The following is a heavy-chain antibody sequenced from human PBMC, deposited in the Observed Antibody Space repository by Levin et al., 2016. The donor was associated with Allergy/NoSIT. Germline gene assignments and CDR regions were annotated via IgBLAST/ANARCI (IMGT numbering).Heavy chain of an antibody. CDR2: IHLGDGRT. Sequence: ASVKVSCKASGYTFNAYSMHWVRQAPGQGLEWLGWIHLGDGRTKYSQILQGRVTFTRDISAATTYMELNGLTSEDTAVYYCARNEITVVRGVSTPVGWFGPWGQGTLVTVSS. D-gene: IGHD3-10*01. CDR3: ARNEITVVRGVSTPVGWFGP. V-gene: IGHV1-3*01. J-gene: IGHJ5*02. CDR1: GYTFNAYS.